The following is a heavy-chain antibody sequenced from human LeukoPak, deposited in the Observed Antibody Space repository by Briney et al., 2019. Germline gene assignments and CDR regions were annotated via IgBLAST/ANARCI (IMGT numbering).Heavy chain of an antibody. CDR3: ARDRLRGTPHYYYGMDV. CDR2: ISSSGSTI. Sequence: GGSLRLSCAASGFTFSDYYMSWIRQAPGKGMEWVSYISSSGSTIYYADSVKGRFTISRDNAKNSLYLQMNSLRAEDTAVYYCARDRLRGTPHYYYGMDVWGQGTTVTVSS. V-gene: IGHV3-11*01. CDR1: GFTFSDYY. D-gene: IGHD1-14*01. J-gene: IGHJ6*02.